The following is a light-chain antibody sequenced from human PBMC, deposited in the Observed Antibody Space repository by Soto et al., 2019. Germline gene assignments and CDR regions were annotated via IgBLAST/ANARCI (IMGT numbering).Light chain of an antibody. V-gene: IGLV1-44*01. Sequence: QSVLTQPPSASGTPGQRVTISCSGSTSNIGNNPVNWFQQLPGTAPKLLIYGNNQRPSGAPDRFSGSKSGTSASLAISGLQSEDEADYYCAAWDGSLRAYVFGTGTKVTVL. CDR3: AAWDGSLRAYV. CDR1: TSNIGNNP. CDR2: GNN. J-gene: IGLJ1*01.